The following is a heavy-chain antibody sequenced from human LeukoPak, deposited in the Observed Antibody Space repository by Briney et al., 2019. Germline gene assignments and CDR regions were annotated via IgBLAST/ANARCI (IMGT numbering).Heavy chain of an antibody. D-gene: IGHD3-22*01. J-gene: IGHJ4*02. CDR1: GGSIRSSNSY. CDR2: IYYSGST. V-gene: IGHV4-39*07. CDR3: AREGRDSYDSSGYSPDY. Sequence: SQTLSITCTVSGGSIRSSNSYWGWIRQPPGKGLEWIGTIYYSGSTYYNPSLKSRVTISVDTSKNQFSLKLSSMTAADAAVYYCAREGRDSYDSSGYSPDYWGQGALVTVSS.